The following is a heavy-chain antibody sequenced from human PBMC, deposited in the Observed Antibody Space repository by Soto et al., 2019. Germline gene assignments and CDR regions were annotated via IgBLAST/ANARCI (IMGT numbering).Heavy chain of an antibody. V-gene: IGHV3-30*03. Sequence: GGPLRLSYVASGFTFSAYGMRWVRQAPGKGLEWVAVILYDGGNKYFADSVKGRFTISRDNSKNSLYLQMNSLRAEDTAVYYCARKSRLGFDYWGQGTLVTVSS. J-gene: IGHJ4*02. CDR1: GFTFSAYG. CDR2: ILYDGGNK. CDR3: ARKSRLGFDY. D-gene: IGHD4-17*01.